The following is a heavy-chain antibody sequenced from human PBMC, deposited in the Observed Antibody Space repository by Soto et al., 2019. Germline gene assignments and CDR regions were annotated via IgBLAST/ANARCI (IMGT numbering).Heavy chain of an antibody. CDR2: IIPIFGTA. D-gene: IGHD1-26*01. CDR3: ARDPRVPPTWYYYGMDV. CDR1: GGTFSSYA. J-gene: IGHJ6*02. Sequence: SVKVSCKASGGTFSSYAISWVRQAPGQGLEWMGGIIPIFGTANYAQKFQGRVTITADESTSTAYMELSSLRSEDTAVYYCARDPRVPPTWYYYGMDVWGQGTTVTVSS. V-gene: IGHV1-69*13.